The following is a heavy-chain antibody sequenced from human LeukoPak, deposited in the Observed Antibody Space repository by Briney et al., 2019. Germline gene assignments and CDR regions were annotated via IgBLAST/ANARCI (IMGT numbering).Heavy chain of an antibody. CDR3: ARNGGSGTYYDGSFDY. J-gene: IGHJ4*02. V-gene: IGHV4-4*07. Sequence: PSETLSLTCTVSDGSISSYYWSWIRQSAGKGLEWIGRIYTSGSTNYNPSLKSRVTMSVDTSKNQFSLKLSSVTAADTAVYYCARNGGSGTYYDGSFDYWGQGTLVTVSS. D-gene: IGHD1-26*01. CDR2: IYTSGST. CDR1: DGSISSYY.